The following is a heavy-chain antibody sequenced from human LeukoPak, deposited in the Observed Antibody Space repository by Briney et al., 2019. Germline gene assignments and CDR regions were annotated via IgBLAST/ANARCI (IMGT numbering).Heavy chain of an antibody. CDR1: GYSFISHW. V-gene: IGHV5-51*01. J-gene: IGHJ4*02. D-gene: IGHD3-10*01. CDR3: ARSGAGGSGSYYNVDPLDY. CDR2: IYPGDSDT. Sequence: GESLKISCKGSGYSFISHWIGWVRQVPGKGLEWMGIIYPGDSDTRYSPSFQGQVTISADKSISTAYLQWSSLKASDTAMYYCARSGAGGSGSYYNVDPLDYWGQGTLVAVSS.